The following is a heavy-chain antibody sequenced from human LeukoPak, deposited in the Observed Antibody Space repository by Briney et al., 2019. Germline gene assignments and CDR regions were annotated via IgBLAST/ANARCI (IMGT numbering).Heavy chain of an antibody. CDR3: ASRPSSSWYYFDY. Sequence: ASVKVSCKASGYTFTSYYMHWVRQAPGQGLEWMGWINPNSGGTNYAQKFQGRVTMTRDTSISTAYMELSRLRSDDTAVYYCASRPSSSWYYFDYWGQGTLVTVSS. D-gene: IGHD6-13*01. J-gene: IGHJ4*02. V-gene: IGHV1-2*02. CDR1: GYTFTSYY. CDR2: INPNSGGT.